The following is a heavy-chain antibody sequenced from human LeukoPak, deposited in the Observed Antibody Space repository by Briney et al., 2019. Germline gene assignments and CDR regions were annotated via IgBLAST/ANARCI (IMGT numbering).Heavy chain of an antibody. CDR1: GFTFDDYA. V-gene: IGHV3-9*01. CDR2: ISWNSGSI. CDR3: AKHYTVTEVLYAFDI. D-gene: IGHD4-17*01. J-gene: IGHJ3*02. Sequence: GGSLRLSCAASGFTFDDYAMHWVRQAPGKGLEWVSGISWNSGSIGYADSVKGRFTISRDNAKNSLYLQMNSLRAEDTALYYCAKHYTVTEVLYAFDIWGQATMVTVSS.